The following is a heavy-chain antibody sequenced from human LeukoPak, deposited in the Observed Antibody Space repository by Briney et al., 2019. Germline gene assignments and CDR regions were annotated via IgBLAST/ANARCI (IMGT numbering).Heavy chain of an antibody. D-gene: IGHD3-22*01. CDR1: GGSISSYY. CDR2: IYYSGST. V-gene: IGHV4-59*12. CDR3: ARAGLEYYYDSSVYFDY. Sequence: SETLSLTCTVSGGSISSYYWSWIRQPPGKGLEWIGYIYYSGSTYYNPSLKSRVTISVDTSKNQFSLKLSSVTAADTAVYYCARAGLEYYYDSSVYFDYWGQGTLVTVSS. J-gene: IGHJ4*02.